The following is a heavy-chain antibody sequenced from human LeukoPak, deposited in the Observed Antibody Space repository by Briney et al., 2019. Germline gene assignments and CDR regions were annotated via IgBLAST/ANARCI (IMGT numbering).Heavy chain of an antibody. CDR3: ARVTLHYYDSSGYSFDAFDI. CDR1: GGTFSSYA. D-gene: IGHD3-22*01. CDR2: IIPIFGTA. Sequence: SVTVSCKASGGTFSSYAISWVRQAPGQGLGWMGGIIPIFGTANYAQKFQGRVTITADESTSTAYMELSSLRSEDTAVYYCARVTLHYYDSSGYSFDAFDIWGQGTMVTVSS. J-gene: IGHJ3*02. V-gene: IGHV1-69*13.